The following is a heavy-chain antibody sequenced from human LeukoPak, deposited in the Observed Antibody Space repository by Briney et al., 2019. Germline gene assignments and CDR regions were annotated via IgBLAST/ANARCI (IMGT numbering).Heavy chain of an antibody. CDR1: GYTFTSYD. CDR3: ARGSKESTGYSSSWYDKWLVLSHYYYGMDV. CDR2: MNPNSGNT. J-gene: IGHJ6*02. Sequence: GASVKVSCKASGYTFTSYDINWVRQATGQGLEWMGGMNPNSGNTGYAQKFQGRVTMTRNTSISTAYMELSSLRSEDTAVYYCARGSKESTGYSSSWYDKWLVLSHYYYGMDVWGQGTTVTVSS. V-gene: IGHV1-8*01. D-gene: IGHD6-13*01.